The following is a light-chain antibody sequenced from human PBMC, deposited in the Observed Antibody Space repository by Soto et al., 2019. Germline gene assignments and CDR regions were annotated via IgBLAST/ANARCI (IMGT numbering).Light chain of an antibody. CDR1: SSDVGKYDR. CDR2: EVT. J-gene: IGLJ1*01. V-gene: IGLV2-18*02. Sequence: SVLTQPPSVSGSPGQSVTISCTGTSSDVGKYDRVSWYQQPPGTAPKLIIYEVTNRPSGVPARFSGSKSGNTASLTISGLQAEDETDYYSSSSTSTRLYVFGVGSTVTVL. CDR3: SSSTSTRLYV.